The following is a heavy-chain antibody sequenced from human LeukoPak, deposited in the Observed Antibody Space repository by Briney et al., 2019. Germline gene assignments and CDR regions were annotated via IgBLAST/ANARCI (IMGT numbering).Heavy chain of an antibody. J-gene: IGHJ4*02. CDR2: MRLAGSVT. D-gene: IGHD3-9*01. CDR1: ASTFSRSY. V-gene: IGHV3-7*03. Sequence: GGSLRLSCAASASTFSRSYMGWVRQAPGKGLEWVALMRLAGSVTYYVESVKGRFTISRDNAKNSLYLQMNSLRTEDTALYYCAKGLRYFDWAAYWGQGTLVTVSS. CDR3: AKGLRYFDWAAY.